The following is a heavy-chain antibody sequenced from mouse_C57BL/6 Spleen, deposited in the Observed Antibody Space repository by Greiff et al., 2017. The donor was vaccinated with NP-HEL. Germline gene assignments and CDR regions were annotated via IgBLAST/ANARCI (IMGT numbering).Heavy chain of an antibody. V-gene: IGHV1-82*01. J-gene: IGHJ2*01. Sequence: VQLQQSGPELVKPGASVKISCKASGYAFSSSWMNWVKQRPGKGLEWIGRIYPGDGDTNYNGKFKGKATLTADKSSSTAYMQLSSLTSEDSAVYFCATHYYGSSYLYYFDYWGQGTTLTVSS. CDR2: IYPGDGDT. CDR3: ATHYYGSSYLYYFDY. D-gene: IGHD1-1*01. CDR1: GYAFSSSW.